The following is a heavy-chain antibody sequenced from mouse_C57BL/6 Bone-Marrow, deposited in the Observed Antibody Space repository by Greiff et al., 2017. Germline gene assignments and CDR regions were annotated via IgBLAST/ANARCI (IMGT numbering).Heavy chain of an antibody. D-gene: IGHD1-1*01. J-gene: IGHJ2*01. Sequence: EVQVVESGGDLVKPGGSLKLSCAASGFTFSSYGMSWVRQTPDKRLEWVATISSGGSYTYYPDSVKGRFTISRDNAKNTLYLQMSSLKSEDTAMYYCARSPLYYYGSSPYFDYWGQGTTLTGSS. V-gene: IGHV5-6*01. CDR3: ARSPLYYYGSSPYFDY. CDR2: ISSGGSYT. CDR1: GFTFSSYG.